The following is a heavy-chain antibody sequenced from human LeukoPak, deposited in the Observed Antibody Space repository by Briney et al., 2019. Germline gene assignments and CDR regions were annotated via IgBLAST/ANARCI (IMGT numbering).Heavy chain of an antibody. CDR3: ARVLRGYSGYEQINWFDP. CDR1: GFTFSSYW. Sequence: PGGSLRLSCAASGFTFSSYWMSWVRQAPGKGLEWVSVIYSGGSTYYADSVKGRFTISRDNSKNTLYLQMNSLRAEDTALYYCARVLRGYSGYEQINWFDPWGQGTLVTVSS. J-gene: IGHJ5*02. V-gene: IGHV3-53*01. D-gene: IGHD5-12*01. CDR2: IYSGGST.